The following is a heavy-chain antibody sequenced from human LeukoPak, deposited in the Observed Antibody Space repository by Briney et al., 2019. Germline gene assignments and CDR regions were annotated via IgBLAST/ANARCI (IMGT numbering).Heavy chain of an antibody. D-gene: IGHD3-16*01. CDR1: GFIFTDHW. CDR2: IKEDESTK. J-gene: IGHJ4*02. CDR3: ARAVDVADY. Sequence: GGSLRLSCAASGFIFTDHWMSWVRQAPGKGLEWVANIKEDESTKFYADSVRGRFTISRDNAKSSVYLQMNNLRVEDTALYYWARAVDVADYWGRGTLVTVSS. V-gene: IGHV3-7*01.